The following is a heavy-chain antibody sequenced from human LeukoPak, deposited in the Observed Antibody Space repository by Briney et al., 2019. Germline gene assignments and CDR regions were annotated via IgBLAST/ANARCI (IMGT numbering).Heavy chain of an antibody. V-gene: IGHV5-51*01. CDR1: GYSFTSYW. CDR3: ASSGTGHYYDILPPLDY. J-gene: IGHJ4*02. CDR2: IYPGDSDT. Sequence: GESLKISCQGSGYSFTSYWIGWVRQMPGKGLEWMGIIYPGDSDTRYSPSFQGQVTISADKSISTAYLQWSSLKASDTAMYYCASSGTGHYYDILPPLDYWGQGTLVTVSS. D-gene: IGHD3-9*01.